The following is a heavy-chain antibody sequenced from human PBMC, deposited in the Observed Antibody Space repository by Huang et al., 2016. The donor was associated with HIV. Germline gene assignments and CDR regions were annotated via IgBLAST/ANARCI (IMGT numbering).Heavy chain of an antibody. J-gene: IGHJ6*03. CDR2: IYWDDDK. CDR3: AHIRRLGNYYMDV. D-gene: IGHD7-27*01. Sequence: QITLKESGPTVIKPTQTLTLTCSFSGFSLNHKGVGVGWIRQPPGKALECLVLIYWDDDKRFTPSLKNRITITKDTSKNQVVFTMTNLDPMDTGTYYCAHIRRLGNYYMDVWGNGTTVTVSS. V-gene: IGHV2-5*02. CDR1: GFSLNHKGVG.